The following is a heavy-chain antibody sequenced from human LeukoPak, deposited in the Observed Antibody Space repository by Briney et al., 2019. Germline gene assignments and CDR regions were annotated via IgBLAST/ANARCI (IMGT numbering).Heavy chain of an antibody. J-gene: IGHJ5*02. CDR3: ASHLYYDILTGYLPLEP. CDR2: ISSSSSYI. Sequence: PGGSLRLSCAASGFTFSSYSMNWVRQAPGKGLEWVSSISSSSSYIYYADSVKGRFTISRDNAKNSLYLQMNSLRAEDTAVYYCASHLYYDILTGYLPLEPWGQGTPVTVSS. V-gene: IGHV3-21*01. D-gene: IGHD3-9*01. CDR1: GFTFSSYS.